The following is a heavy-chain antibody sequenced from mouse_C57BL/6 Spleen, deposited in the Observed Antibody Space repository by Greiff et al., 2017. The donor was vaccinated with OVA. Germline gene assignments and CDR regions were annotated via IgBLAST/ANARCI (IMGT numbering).Heavy chain of an antibody. CDR1: GYTFTSYW. D-gene: IGHD2-5*01. J-gene: IGHJ2*01. V-gene: IGHV1-59*01. Sequence: QVQLQQPGAELVRPGTSVKLSCKASGYTFTSYWMHWVKQRPGQGLEWIGVIDPSDSYTNYNQKFKGKATLTVDTSSSTAYMQLNSLTSEDSAVYYCARYYSNYAFDYWGQGTTLTVSS. CDR3: ARYYSNYAFDY. CDR2: IDPSDSYT.